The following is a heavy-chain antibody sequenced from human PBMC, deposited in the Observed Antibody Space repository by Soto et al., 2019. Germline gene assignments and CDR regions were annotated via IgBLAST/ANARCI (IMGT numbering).Heavy chain of an antibody. CDR1: GFTFSSYA. D-gene: IGHD2-8*02. CDR3: AKVCGDTVRAVTLVKHFDY. CDR2: ISGSGGST. V-gene: IGHV3-23*01. J-gene: IGHJ4*02. Sequence: GGSLRLSCAASGFTFSSYAMSWVRQAPGKGLEWVSAISGSGGSTYYADSVKGRFTISRDNSKNTLYLQMNSLRAEDTAVYYCAKVCGDTVRAVTLVKHFDYWGQGTLVTVSS.